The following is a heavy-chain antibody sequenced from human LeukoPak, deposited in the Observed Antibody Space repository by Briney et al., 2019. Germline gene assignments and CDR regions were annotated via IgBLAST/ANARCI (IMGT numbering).Heavy chain of an antibody. CDR3: ARGKGFGELDNMLDV. D-gene: IGHD3-10*01. CDR1: GGTFSSYA. CDR2: IIPIFGTA. J-gene: IGHJ6*04. V-gene: IGHV1-69*13. Sequence: SVKVSCKASGGTFSSYAISWVRQAPGQGLEWMGGIIPIFGTANYAQKFQGRITITADVSTSTAYMELSSLRFEDTAVYYCARGKGFGELDNMLDVWGKGTTVTISS.